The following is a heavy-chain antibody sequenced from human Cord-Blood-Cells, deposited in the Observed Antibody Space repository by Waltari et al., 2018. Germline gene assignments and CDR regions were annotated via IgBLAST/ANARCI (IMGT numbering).Heavy chain of an antibody. D-gene: IGHD1-1*01. CDR1: GGSISSSNW. Sequence: QVQLQESGPGLVKPSGTLSPTCAVSGGSISSSNWWIGEIYHSGSTNYNPSLKSRVTMSVDKSKNQFSLKLSSVTAADTAVYYCARALRWNENWFDPWGQGTLVTVSS. V-gene: IGHV4-4*02. J-gene: IGHJ5*02. CDR3: ARALRWNENWFDP. CDR2: IYHSGST.